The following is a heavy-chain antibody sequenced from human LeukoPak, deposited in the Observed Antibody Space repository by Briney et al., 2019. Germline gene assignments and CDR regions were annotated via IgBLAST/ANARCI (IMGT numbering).Heavy chain of an antibody. V-gene: IGHV3-30*04. D-gene: IGHD3-10*01. CDR1: GFIFTNYV. J-gene: IGHJ5*02. Sequence: GGSLRLSCAASGFIFTNYVMHWVRQAPGKGLEWVALIPSYGNDKYYADSVRGRFTISRDNSKNTLYLQMNSLRDEDTAVYYCAREEGVWVGETDRIHRLNPWGQGTLVTVSS. CDR3: AREEGVWVGETDRIHRLNP. CDR2: IPSYGNDK.